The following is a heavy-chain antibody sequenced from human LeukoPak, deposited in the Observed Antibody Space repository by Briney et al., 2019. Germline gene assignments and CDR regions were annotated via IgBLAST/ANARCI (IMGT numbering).Heavy chain of an antibody. J-gene: IGHJ4*02. CDR3: VRDRSPGAATGVDPFDY. V-gene: IGHV3-20*04. CDR2: ISWNSDKT. CDR1: GFTFDDYA. Sequence: GGSLRLSCTASGFTFDDYALSWVRQAPGKGLEWVSGISWNSDKTVYADSVEGRFTISRDNDKNSLYLEMDSLRAEDTAVYFCVRDRSPGAATGVDPFDYWGQGILVPVSS. D-gene: IGHD7-27*01.